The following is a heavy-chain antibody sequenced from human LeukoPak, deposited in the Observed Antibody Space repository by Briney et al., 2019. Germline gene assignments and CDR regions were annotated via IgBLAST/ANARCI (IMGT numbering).Heavy chain of an antibody. D-gene: IGHD1-1*01. CDR2: ISSSGSTI. CDR3: AKPPWENDGSFDY. V-gene: IGHV3-48*03. CDR1: GFTFSSYE. Sequence: PGGSLRLSCAASGFTFSSYEMNWVRQAPGKGLEWVSYISSSGSTIYYADSVKGRFTISRDNAKNSLYLQMNSLRAEDTAVYYCAKPPWENDGSFDYWGQGTLVTVSS. J-gene: IGHJ4*02.